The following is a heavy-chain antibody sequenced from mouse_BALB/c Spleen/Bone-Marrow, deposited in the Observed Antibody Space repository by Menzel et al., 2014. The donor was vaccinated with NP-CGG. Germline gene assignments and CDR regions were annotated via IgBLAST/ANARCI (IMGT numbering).Heavy chain of an antibody. V-gene: IGHV5-9-3*01. CDR1: GFTFSSYA. J-gene: IGHJ3*01. D-gene: IGHD2-4*01. CDR3: ARQYDYDGAWFAY. Sequence: EVMLVESGGGLVKPGGSLKLPCAASGFTFSSYAMSWVRQTPEKRLEWVATISSGGSYTYYPDSVKGRFTISRDNAKNTLYLQMSSLRSEDTAMYYCARQYDYDGAWFAYWGQGTLVTVSA. CDR2: ISSGGSYT.